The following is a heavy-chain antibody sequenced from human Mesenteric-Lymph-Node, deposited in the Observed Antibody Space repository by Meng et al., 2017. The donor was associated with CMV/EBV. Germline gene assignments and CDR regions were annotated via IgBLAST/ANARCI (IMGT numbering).Heavy chain of an antibody. J-gene: IGHJ6*02. CDR1: GGSFSGYY. CDR2: INHSGST. D-gene: IGHD2-2*01. CDR3: ARGGRAAGRSGYCSSTSCSSYYYYYGMDV. Sequence: GSLRLSCAVHGGSFSGYYWSWIRQPPGKGLEWIGEINHSGSTNYNPSLKSRVTISVDTSKNQFSLKLSSVTAADTAVYYCARGGRAAGRSGYCSSTSCSSYYYYYGMDVWGQGTTVTVSS. V-gene: IGHV4-34*01.